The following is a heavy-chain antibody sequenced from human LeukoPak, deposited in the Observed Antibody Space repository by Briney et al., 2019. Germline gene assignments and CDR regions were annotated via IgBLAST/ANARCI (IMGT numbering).Heavy chain of an antibody. V-gene: IGHV4-61*08. Sequence: SETLSLTCTVSGGSISSGDYYWSWIRQPPGKGLEWIGYIYYSGSTNYNPSLKSRVTISVDTSKNQFSLKLSSVTAADTAVYYCARGFYFGAHPQHWGQGTLVTVSS. J-gene: IGHJ1*01. D-gene: IGHD3-10*01. CDR1: GGSISSGDYY. CDR3: ARGFYFGAHPQH. CDR2: IYYSGST.